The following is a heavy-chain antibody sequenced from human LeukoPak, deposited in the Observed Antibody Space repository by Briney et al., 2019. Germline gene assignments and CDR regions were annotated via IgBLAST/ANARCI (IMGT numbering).Heavy chain of an antibody. Sequence: PGGSLRLSCAASGFTFSNYEMNWVRQAPVKGLEWVSYINSAGTQLYSDSVKSRFTISRDNAKSSLYLQMNSLRVEDTGVYYCTNTLSGWSKGWDRPHDFRGQGTLVTVSS. CDR1: GFTFSNYE. J-gene: IGHJ4*02. V-gene: IGHV3-48*03. CDR3: TNTLSGWSKGWDRPHDF. CDR2: INSAGTQ. D-gene: IGHD2/OR15-2a*01.